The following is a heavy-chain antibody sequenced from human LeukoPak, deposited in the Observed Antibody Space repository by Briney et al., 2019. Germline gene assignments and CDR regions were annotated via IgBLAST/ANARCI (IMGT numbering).Heavy chain of an antibody. Sequence: ASVKVSCKASGYSFIGYYIHWVRQAPGQGLEWMGSVNPNSGVTDYAQKFQGRITMTRDTSISTAYMELNKLTSDDTAVYYCARDTGFPFFDFWGHGALVTVSS. J-gene: IGHJ4*01. V-gene: IGHV1-2*02. CDR1: GYSFIGYY. CDR2: VNPNSGVT. CDR3: ARDTGFPFFDF.